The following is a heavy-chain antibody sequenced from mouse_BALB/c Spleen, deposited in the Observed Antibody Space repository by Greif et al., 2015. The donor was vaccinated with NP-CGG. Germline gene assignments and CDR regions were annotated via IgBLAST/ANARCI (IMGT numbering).Heavy chain of an antibody. V-gene: IGHV14-4*02. CDR3: NAHYDGAMDY. D-gene: IGHD1-2*01. Sequence: DVKLQESGAELVRSGASVKLSCTASGFNIKDYYMHWVKQRPEQGLEWIGWIDPENGDTEYAPKFQGKATMTADTSSNTAYLQLSSLTSEDTAVYYCNAHYDGAMDYWGQGTSVTVSS. J-gene: IGHJ4*01. CDR1: GFNIKDYY. CDR2: IDPENGDT.